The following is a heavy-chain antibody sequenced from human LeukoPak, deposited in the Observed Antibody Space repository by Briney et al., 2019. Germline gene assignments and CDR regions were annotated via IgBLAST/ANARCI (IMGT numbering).Heavy chain of an antibody. CDR2: INPNSGGT. Sequence: ASVKVSCKASGYTFSGYYMHWVRQAPGQGLEWMGWINPNSGGTKYVQKFQGRVTMTRDTSISTAYMELSRLRSEDTAVYYCASSIAAADDAFDIWGQGTMVTVSS. CDR1: GYTFSGYY. D-gene: IGHD6-13*01. J-gene: IGHJ3*02. V-gene: IGHV1-2*02. CDR3: ASSIAAADDAFDI.